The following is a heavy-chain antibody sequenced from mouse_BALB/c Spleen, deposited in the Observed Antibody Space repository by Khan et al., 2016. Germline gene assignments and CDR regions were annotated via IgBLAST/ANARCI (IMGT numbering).Heavy chain of an antibody. CDR2: ISDGGSYT. D-gene: IGHD2-1*01. CDR3: AREDYGNYGDYFDY. V-gene: IGHV5-4*02. Sequence: EVELVESGGGLVKPGGSLKLSCAASGFTFSDYYMYWVRQTPEKRLEWVATISDGGSYTYYPDSVKGRFTISRDNARNILNLQMSSLRSEDTAMYYCAREDYGNYGDYFDYWGQGTTLTVSS. CDR1: GFTFSDYY. J-gene: IGHJ2*01.